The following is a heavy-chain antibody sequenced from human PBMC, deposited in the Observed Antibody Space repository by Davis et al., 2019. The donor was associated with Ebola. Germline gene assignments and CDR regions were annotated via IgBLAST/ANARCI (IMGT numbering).Heavy chain of an antibody. Sequence: AASVKVSCKASGYTFTGYDINWVRQATGQGLEWMGWMDPDSGNTDYAQKFQGRVTMTRDTSVSTAYMELSSLTSEDTAVYYCSRGRGSGNYPWGQGTLVTDSS. D-gene: IGHD3-10*01. V-gene: IGHV1-8*01. CDR1: GYTFTGYD. CDR2: MDPDSGNT. J-gene: IGHJ5*02. CDR3: SRGRGSGNYP.